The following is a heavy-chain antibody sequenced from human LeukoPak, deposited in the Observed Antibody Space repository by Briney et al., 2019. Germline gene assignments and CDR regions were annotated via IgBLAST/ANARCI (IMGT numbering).Heavy chain of an antibody. V-gene: IGHV1-18*01. D-gene: IGHD4-17*01. CDR1: GYTFTTYG. J-gene: IGHJ4*02. CDR2: ISAYSGNT. CDR3: ARGGDYGDYGETGFDH. Sequence: ASVKVSCKASGYTFTTYGISWVRQAPGQGLEWMGWISAYSGNTNYAQKVQGRVTITTDTSTSTAYMDLRTLKSDDTAVYYCARGGDYGDYGETGFDHWGQGTMVTVSS.